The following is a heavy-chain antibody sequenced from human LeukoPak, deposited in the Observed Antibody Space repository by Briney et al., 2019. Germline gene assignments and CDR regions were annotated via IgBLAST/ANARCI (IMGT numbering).Heavy chain of an antibody. CDR3: AREGLIVVVPAATIDC. Sequence: GGSLRLSCAASGFTFSSYAMSWVRQAPGKGLEWVAVISYDGSNKYYADSVKGRFTISRDNSKNSLYLQMNSLRAEDTAVYYCAREGLIVVVPAATIDCWGQGTLVTVSS. J-gene: IGHJ4*02. D-gene: IGHD2-2*01. V-gene: IGHV3-30*03. CDR2: ISYDGSNK. CDR1: GFTFSSYA.